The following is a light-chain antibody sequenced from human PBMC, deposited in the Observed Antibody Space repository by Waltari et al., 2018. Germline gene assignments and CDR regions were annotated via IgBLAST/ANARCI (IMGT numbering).Light chain of an antibody. CDR2: RVS. Sequence: DVVMPQSPLSLPVTLGQPASISCKSSQSLVHSKGNTHLNWFHQRQGQSPRRLIYRVSNREPGVPDRFRGGGSGTDFTLKISRVEAEDVGVYYCMQGTHWPYTFGQGTRLDIK. CDR3: MQGTHWPYT. J-gene: IGKJ2*01. V-gene: IGKV2-30*02. CDR1: QSLVHSKGNTH.